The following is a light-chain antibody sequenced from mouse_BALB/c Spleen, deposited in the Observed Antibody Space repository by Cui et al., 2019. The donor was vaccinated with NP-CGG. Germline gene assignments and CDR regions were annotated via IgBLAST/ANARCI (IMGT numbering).Light chain of an antibody. J-gene: IGLJ1*01. CDR3: VLWYSNHWV. V-gene: IGLV1*01. Sequence: QAVVTQESALTTSPGETVTLTCRSRTGAVTTSNYANWVQEKPDHLFTGLIGGTNNRAPGVPARFSGSLIGDKAALTITRAQTEDEAIYFCVLWYSNHWVFGGGTKLTVL. CDR1: TGAVTTSNY. CDR2: GTN.